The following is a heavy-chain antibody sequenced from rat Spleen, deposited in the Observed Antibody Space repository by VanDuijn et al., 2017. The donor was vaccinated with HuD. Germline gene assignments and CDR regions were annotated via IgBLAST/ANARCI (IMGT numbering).Heavy chain of an antibody. D-gene: IGHD1-1*01. Sequence: EVQLVESGGGLVQPGRSLKLSCAASGFTFSNYDMAWVRQAPTKGLEWVASISTGGGNTYYRDSVKGRFTISRDNAKSTLYLQMDSLRSEDTATYYCARHSGGDAYWYFDFWGPGTMVTVSS. CDR2: ISTGGGNT. CDR3: ARHSGGDAYWYFDF. J-gene: IGHJ1*01. CDR1: GFTFSNYD. V-gene: IGHV5S23*01.